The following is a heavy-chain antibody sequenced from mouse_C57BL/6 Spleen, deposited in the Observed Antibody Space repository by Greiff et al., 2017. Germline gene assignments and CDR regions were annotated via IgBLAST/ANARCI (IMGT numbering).Heavy chain of an antibody. D-gene: IGHD3-1*01. CDR2: IYPSDSET. Sequence: VQLQQPGAELVRPGSSVKLSCKASGYTFPSYWMDWVKQRPGQGLEWIGNIYPSDSETHYNQKFKDKATLTVDKSSSTAYMQLSSLTSEDSAVYYCARRSFGYAMDYWGQGTSVTVSS. CDR1: GYTFPSYW. J-gene: IGHJ4*01. V-gene: IGHV1-61*01. CDR3: ARRSFGYAMDY.